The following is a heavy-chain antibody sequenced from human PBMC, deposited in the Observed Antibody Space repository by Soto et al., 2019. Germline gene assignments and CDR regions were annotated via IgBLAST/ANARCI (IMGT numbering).Heavy chain of an antibody. V-gene: IGHV3-64*01. J-gene: IGHJ4*02. CDR1: GFIFSNYV. Sequence: EVQLVESGGGLVQPGGSLRLSCADSGFIFSNYVMNWVRQAPVKGLECVAVIGSNGGSTYYVNSVKGRFTISRDNYKNMLYLQMGSRGAEAMVVYYCARSGNSYGSDYWGQGTLVTVSS. CDR2: IGSNGGST. CDR3: ARSGNSYGSDY. D-gene: IGHD5-18*01.